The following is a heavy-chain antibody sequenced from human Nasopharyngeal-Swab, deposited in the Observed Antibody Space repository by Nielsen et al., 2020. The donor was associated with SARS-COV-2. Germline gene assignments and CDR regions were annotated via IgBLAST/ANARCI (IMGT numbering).Heavy chain of an antibody. Sequence: SQTLSPTCTVSGDSTAYSTFYWGWIRQPPGKGLDWIGNIYYNGNTYQNPSLKSRLTISVDKSKNQFSLQLSSVTAADTAVYYCVRSSSWYYFDYWAQGTQVTVSS. CDR3: VRSSSWYYFDY. CDR1: GDSTAYSTFY. J-gene: IGHJ4*02. CDR2: IYYNGNT. V-gene: IGHV4-39*01. D-gene: IGHD6-13*01.